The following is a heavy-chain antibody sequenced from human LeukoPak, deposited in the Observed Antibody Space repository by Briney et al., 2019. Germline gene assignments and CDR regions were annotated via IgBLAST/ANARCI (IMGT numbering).Heavy chain of an antibody. V-gene: IGHV4-4*09. CDR2: IYTSGST. CDR1: GGSISSYY. D-gene: IGHD2-2*01. Sequence: SETLSLTCTVSGGSISSYYWSWIRQPPGKGLVWIGYIYTSGSTNYNPSLKSRVTISVDTSKNQFSLKLSSVTAADTAVYYCARLPTDCSSTSCYYNAFDIWGQGTMVTVSS. CDR3: ARLPTDCSSTSCYYNAFDI. J-gene: IGHJ3*02.